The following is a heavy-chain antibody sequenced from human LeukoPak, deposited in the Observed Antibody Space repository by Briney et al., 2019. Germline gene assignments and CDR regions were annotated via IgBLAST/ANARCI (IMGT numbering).Heavy chain of an antibody. V-gene: IGHV3-23*01. D-gene: IGHD1-26*01. J-gene: IGHJ4*02. CDR1: GFTFSSIT. CDR3: AKDLGRYRNNFFDY. Sequence: GGSLRLSCAASGFTFSSITMGWVRQAPDKGLEWVSTISGSGGGTYYADSVKGRFTISRDDSKNTLYLQMNSLRADDTAVYYCAKDLGRYRNNFFDYWGQGNLVTVSS. CDR2: ISGSGGGT.